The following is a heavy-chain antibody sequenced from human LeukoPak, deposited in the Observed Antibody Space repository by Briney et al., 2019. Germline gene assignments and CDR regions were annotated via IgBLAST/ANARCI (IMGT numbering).Heavy chain of an antibody. D-gene: IGHD3-22*01. J-gene: IGHJ4*02. CDR2: INEDGSYE. CDR1: GFTFTSYW. Sequence: GGSLRLSCAVSGFTFTSYWMSWVRQAPGKGLEWVANINEDGSYEYHADSVKGRLTISRDNAKNSLYLQMNSLRAEDTAVYYCARGPYYYDSSGYGGYFDYWGQGTLVTVSS. V-gene: IGHV3-7*01. CDR3: ARGPYYYDSSGYGGYFDY.